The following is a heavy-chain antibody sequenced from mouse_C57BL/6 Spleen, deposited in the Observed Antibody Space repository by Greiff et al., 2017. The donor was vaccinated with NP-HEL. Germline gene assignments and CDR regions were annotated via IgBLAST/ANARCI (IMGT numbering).Heavy chain of an antibody. V-gene: IGHV3-6*01. CDR1: GYSITSGYY. D-gene: IGHD2-2*01. J-gene: IGHJ3*01. Sequence: DVKLQESGPGLVKPSQSLSLTCSVTGYSITSGYYWNWIRQFPGNKLEWMGYISYDGSNNYNPSLKNRISITRDTSKNQFFLKLNSVTTEDTATYYCARGDGYDETWFAYWGQGTLVTVSA. CDR3: ARGDGYDETWFAY. CDR2: ISYDGSN.